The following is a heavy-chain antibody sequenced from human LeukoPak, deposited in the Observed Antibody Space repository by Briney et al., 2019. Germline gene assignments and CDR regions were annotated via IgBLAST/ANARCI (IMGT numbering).Heavy chain of an antibody. CDR1: GFSFEAYG. CDR3: TRVTSWRTGFDY. CDR2: ITWNSDDM. V-gene: IGHV3-9*01. D-gene: IGHD1-1*01. Sequence: PGRSLRLSCAASGFSFEAYGMYWVRQAQGKGLEWVSGITWNSDDMAYSDSVKGRFTISRDNAKNCLYLQMNSLTVEDTALYYCTRVTSWRTGFDYWGQGTLVTVSS. J-gene: IGHJ4*02.